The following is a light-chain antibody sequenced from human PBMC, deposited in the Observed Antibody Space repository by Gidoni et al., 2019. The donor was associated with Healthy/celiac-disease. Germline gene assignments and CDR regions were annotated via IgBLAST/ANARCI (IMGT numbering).Light chain of an antibody. J-gene: IGKJ2*04. CDR2: KAS. CDR1: QSISSW. V-gene: IGKV1-5*03. CDR3: QQYNSYSPCS. Sequence: DIQMTQSPSTLSASVGERVTSTCRARQSISSWLAWYPQKPGKAPKLLIYKASSLESGVPSMFSGSGSGTEFTLTISSLQPDDFATYSCQQYNSYSPCSFGQGTKLEI.